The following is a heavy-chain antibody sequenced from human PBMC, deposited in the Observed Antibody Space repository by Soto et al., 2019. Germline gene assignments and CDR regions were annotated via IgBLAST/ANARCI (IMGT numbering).Heavy chain of an antibody. CDR1: GGRFSTYA. CDR3: ARGGKERFRGPGMDV. CDR2: IITFFGAA. J-gene: IGHJ6*02. D-gene: IGHD1-1*01. Sequence: QVQLVQSGAEVRKPGSSVRVSCKASGGRFSTYAFNWVRQAPGQGLEWLGGIITFFGAAMYAQKFQGRVTIKADESTTKAYMELSGLRSEDTAVYYCARGGKERFRGPGMDVWGQGNTVTVSS. V-gene: IGHV1-69*01.